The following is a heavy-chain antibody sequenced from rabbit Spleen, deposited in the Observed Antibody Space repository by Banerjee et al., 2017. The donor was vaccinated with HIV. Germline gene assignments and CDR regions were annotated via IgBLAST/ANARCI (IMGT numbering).Heavy chain of an antibody. CDR1: GFSFSSSYH. CDR3: ARDTGSSFSSYGMDL. Sequence: QSLEESGGDRVKPGASLTLTCTASGFSFSSSYHMCWVRQAPGKGLEWIACIYAGSSGFVGATYYATWAIGRFTISKTSSTAVTLQMTSLTAADTATYFCARDTGSSFSSYGMDLWGQGTLVTVS. V-gene: IGHV1S40*01. CDR2: IYAGSSGFVGAT. D-gene: IGHD8-1*01. J-gene: IGHJ6*01.